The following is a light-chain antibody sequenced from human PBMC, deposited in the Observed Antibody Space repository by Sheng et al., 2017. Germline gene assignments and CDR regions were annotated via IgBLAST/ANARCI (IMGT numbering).Light chain of an antibody. CDR2: AAS. CDR3: QQYSTYPFT. V-gene: IGKV1-27*01. Sequence: DIEMTQSPSSLSASVGDRVTITCRASQDISNYLAWYQQKPGKVPKVLIYAASTLQSGVPPRFSGSGSGTEFTLTISSLQPEDFAIYYCQQYSTYPFTFGPGTKVDIQ. CDR1: QDISNY. J-gene: IGKJ3*01.